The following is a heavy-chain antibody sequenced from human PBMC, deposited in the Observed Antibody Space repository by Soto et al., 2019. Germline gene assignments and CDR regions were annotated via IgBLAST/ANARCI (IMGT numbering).Heavy chain of an antibody. CDR1: GFTFTSSS. V-gene: IGHV1-58*01. D-gene: IGHD3-22*01. CDR3: AAGDSSGYYGG. J-gene: IGHJ4*02. CDR2: ITVGSGNT. Sequence: ASVKVSCKASGFTFTSSSVQWVRQARGQRLEWVGWITVGSGNTNYAQKLQERVTITRDMSTSTAYMELSNLRSEDTAVYYCAAGDSSGYYGGWGQGTQVTVSS.